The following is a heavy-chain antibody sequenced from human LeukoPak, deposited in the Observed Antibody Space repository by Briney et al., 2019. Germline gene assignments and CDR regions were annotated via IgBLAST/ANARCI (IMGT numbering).Heavy chain of an antibody. D-gene: IGHD2-2*01. J-gene: IGHJ4*02. Sequence: GGSLRLSCAASGFTFSIYSMNWVRQAPGKGLEWVSYISSISSTIYYADSVKGRFTISRDNAKNSLYLQMTSLRAEDTAVYYCAREGYQLPLLFDYWGQGTLVTVSS. CDR3: AREGYQLPLLFDY. CDR2: ISSISSTI. V-gene: IGHV3-48*01. CDR1: GFTFSIYS.